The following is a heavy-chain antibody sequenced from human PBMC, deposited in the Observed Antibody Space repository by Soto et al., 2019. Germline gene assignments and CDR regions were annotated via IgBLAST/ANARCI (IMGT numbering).Heavy chain of an antibody. D-gene: IGHD5-12*01. CDR1: GGTFSSYA. J-gene: IGHJ4*02. CDR3: ASRRGGLDGYNYFDY. Sequence: SVKVSFKASGGTFSSYAISWVRQAPGQGLEWMGGIIPIFGTANYAQKFQGRVTITADESTSTAYMGLSSLRSEDTAVYYCASRRGGLDGYNYFDYWGQGTLVTVSS. V-gene: IGHV1-69*13. CDR2: IIPIFGTA.